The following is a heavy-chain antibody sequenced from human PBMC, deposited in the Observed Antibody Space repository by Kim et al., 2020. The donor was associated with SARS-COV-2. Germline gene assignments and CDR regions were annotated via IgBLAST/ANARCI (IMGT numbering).Heavy chain of an antibody. D-gene: IGHD6-19*01. J-gene: IGHJ6*02. CDR3: ARGIAVAGPDDYYYYYGMDV. Sequence: SETLSLTCTVSGGSISSYYWSWIRQPAGKGLEWIGRIYTSGSTKYNPSLKSRVTMSVDTSKNQFSLKLSSVTAADTAVYYCARGIAVAGPDDYYYYYGMDVWGQGTTVTVSS. CDR1: GGSISSYY. CDR2: IYTSGST. V-gene: IGHV4-4*07.